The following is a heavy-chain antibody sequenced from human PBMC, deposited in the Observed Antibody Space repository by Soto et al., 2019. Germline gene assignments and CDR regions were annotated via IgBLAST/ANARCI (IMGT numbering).Heavy chain of an antibody. CDR2: IHYSGST. J-gene: IGHJ5*02. V-gene: IGHV4-38-2*02. Sequence: SETLSLTCTVSGYSISRSYHWGWIRQPPGKGLEWIATIHYSGSTYYNPSLKSRVTISVDTSKNQFSLKLNSVTAADPAVYSWLRVDPIVVPWIDRCGTGT. CDR1: GYSISRSYH. D-gene: IGHD2-15*01. CDR3: LRVDPIVVPWIDR.